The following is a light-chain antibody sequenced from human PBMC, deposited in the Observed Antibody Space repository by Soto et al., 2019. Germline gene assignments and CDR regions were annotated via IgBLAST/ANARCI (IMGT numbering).Light chain of an antibody. CDR2: DVS. CDR1: SSDVGGYNY. V-gene: IGLV2-11*01. CDR3: CSFAGNYIYA. J-gene: IGLJ1*01. Sequence: QSALTQPRSVSGSPGQSVTISCTGTSSDVGGYNYVPWYLQHPGKAPKVMIYDVSKRPSGVPDRFSGSKSGNTASLTISGLQSEDEADYYCCSFAGNYIYAFGTGTKVTVL.